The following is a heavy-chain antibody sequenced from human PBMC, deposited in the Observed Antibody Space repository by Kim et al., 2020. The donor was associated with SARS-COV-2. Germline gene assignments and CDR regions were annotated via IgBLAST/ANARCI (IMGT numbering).Heavy chain of an antibody. V-gene: IGHV1-18*01. CDR1: GYTFTSYG. Sequence: ASVKVSCKASGYTFTSYGISWVRQAPGQGLEWMGWISAYNGNTNYAQKLQGRVTMTTDTSTSTAYMELRSLRSDDTAVYYCARDSAGIVGARTKFDYWGQGTLVTVSS. CDR2: ISAYNGNT. J-gene: IGHJ4*02. D-gene: IGHD1-26*01. CDR3: ARDSAGIVGARTKFDY.